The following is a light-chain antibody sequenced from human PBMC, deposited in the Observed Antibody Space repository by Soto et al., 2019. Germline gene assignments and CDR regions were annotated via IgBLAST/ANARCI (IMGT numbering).Light chain of an antibody. J-gene: IGKJ2*01. V-gene: IGKV2-28*01. CDR2: LGS. CDR3: MQALQTPYT. Sequence: DIVMTQSPLSLPVTPGEPASISCRSSQSLLHSNGYNYLDWYLQKPGQSPQLLIYLGSNRASGVPDRFSGSGSGTDLTLKMSRVEAEDVGVYYCMQALQTPYTFGLGTKLEIK. CDR1: QSLLHSNGYNY.